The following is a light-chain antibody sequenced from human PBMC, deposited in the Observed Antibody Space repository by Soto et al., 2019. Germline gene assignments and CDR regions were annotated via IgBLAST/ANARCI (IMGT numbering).Light chain of an antibody. CDR1: QSVSSN. CDR2: GAS. J-gene: IGKJ1*01. Sequence: EIVVTQSPATLSVSPGERVTLSCRASQSVSSNLGWYQHKPGQAPSLLIYGASTRATGIPARFSGSGSGTEFPLTISSLQSEDFAVYYCQQYNNWPRTFGQGTKVDI. V-gene: IGKV3-15*01. CDR3: QQYNNWPRT.